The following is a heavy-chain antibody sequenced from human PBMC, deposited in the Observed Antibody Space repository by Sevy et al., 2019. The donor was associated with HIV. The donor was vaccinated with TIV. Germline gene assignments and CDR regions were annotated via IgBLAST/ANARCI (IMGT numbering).Heavy chain of an antibody. CDR1: GGSFSGYY. CDR2: INHSGST. D-gene: IGHD2-15*01. J-gene: IGHJ6*03. V-gene: IGHV4-34*01. CDR3: ARVSRPQKQNVVYYYYYYMDV. Sequence: SETLSLTCAVYGGSFSGYYWSWIRQPPGKGLEWIGEINHSGSTNYNPSLKSRVTISVDTSKNQFSLKLSSVTAADTAVYYCARVSRPQKQNVVYYYYYYMDVWGKWTTVTVSS.